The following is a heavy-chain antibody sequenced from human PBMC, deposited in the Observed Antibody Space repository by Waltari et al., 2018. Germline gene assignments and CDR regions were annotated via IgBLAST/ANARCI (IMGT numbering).Heavy chain of an antibody. Sequence: QVQLQESGPGLVKPSQTLSLTCTVSGGSISSGDYYWSWIRQPPGKGLEWIGYIYYSGSTYYNPSLKSRVTISVDTSKNQFSLKLSSLRSEDTAVYYCATDRDYYDSSGYYSFDYWGQGTLVIVSS. CDR3: ATDRDYYDSSGYYSFDY. J-gene: IGHJ4*02. V-gene: IGHV4-30-4*08. CDR1: GGSISSGDYY. CDR2: IYYSGST. D-gene: IGHD3-22*01.